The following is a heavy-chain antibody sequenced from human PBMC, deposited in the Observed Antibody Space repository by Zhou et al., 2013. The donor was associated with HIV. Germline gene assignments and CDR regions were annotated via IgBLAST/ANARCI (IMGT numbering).Heavy chain of an antibody. J-gene: IGHJ4*02. CDR1: GGTFSSYA. V-gene: IGHV1-69*13. CDR2: IIPIFGTA. Sequence: QVQLVQSGAEVKKPGSSVKVSCKASGGTFSSYAISWVRQAPGQGLEWMGRIIPIFGTANYAQKFQGRVTITADESTSTAYMELSSLRSEDTAVYYCARDKGPYGSGSYYNALYYFDYWGQGTLVTVSS. D-gene: IGHD3-10*01. CDR3: ARDKGPYGSGSYYNALYYFDY.